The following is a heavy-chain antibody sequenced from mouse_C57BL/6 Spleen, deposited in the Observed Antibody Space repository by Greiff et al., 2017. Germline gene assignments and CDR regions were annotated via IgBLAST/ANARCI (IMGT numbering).Heavy chain of an antibody. CDR2: LDPTSGGT. Sequence: QVQLQQPGAELVQPGASVKLSCKASGYTFTSYWMHWVKQRPGRGLEWIGRLDPTSGGTKYNEKFKSKATLTVDKPSSTAYMQLSSLTAEDSAVYCGAREDYDPLAYWGQGTLVTVSA. V-gene: IGHV1-72*01. D-gene: IGHD2-4*01. J-gene: IGHJ3*01. CDR3: AREDYDPLAY. CDR1: GYTFTSYW.